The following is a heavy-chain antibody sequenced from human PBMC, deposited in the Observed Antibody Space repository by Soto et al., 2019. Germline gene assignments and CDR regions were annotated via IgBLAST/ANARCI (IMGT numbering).Heavy chain of an antibody. J-gene: IGHJ4*02. CDR3: AKVFYYYDSSGYYYFDY. CDR1: GFTFSSYA. D-gene: IGHD3-22*01. CDR2: ISGSGSTI. V-gene: IGHV3-23*01. Sequence: GGSLRLSCAASGFTFSSYAVSWVRQAPGKGPEWISSISGSGSTIYYADSVKGRFTISRDNSKNTLYLQMSSLRAEDTAVYYCAKVFYYYDSSGYYYFDYWGQGTLVTVSS.